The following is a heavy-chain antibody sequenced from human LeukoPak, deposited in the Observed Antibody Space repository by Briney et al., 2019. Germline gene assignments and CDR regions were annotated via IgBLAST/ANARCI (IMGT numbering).Heavy chain of an antibody. CDR1: GFTVSSNY. J-gene: IGHJ4*02. CDR3: AKAGFEYSSSSEDY. V-gene: IGHV3-53*01. CDR2: IYTGGST. Sequence: GGSLRLSCAASGFTVSSNYMSWVRQAPGKGLQWVSVIYTGGSTKYADSVKGRFTISRDNSKNTLYLQMNSLRAEDTAVYYCAKAGFEYSSSSEDYWGQGTLVTVSS. D-gene: IGHD6-6*01.